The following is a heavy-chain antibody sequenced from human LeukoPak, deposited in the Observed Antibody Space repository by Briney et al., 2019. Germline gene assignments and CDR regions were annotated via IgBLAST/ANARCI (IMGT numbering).Heavy chain of an antibody. CDR1: GFTFSSYG. CDR2: IWYDGSSK. CDR3: ARDRAVRYFDY. V-gene: IGHV3-33*01. J-gene: IGHJ4*02. Sequence: GRSLRLSCAASGFTFSSYGMHWVRQAPGKGLEWVALIWYDGSSKYYRDSVKGRLTISRDNSKNTLYLEMNSLRAEDTAVYYCARDRAVRYFDYWGQGTLVTVSS. D-gene: IGHD3-16*02.